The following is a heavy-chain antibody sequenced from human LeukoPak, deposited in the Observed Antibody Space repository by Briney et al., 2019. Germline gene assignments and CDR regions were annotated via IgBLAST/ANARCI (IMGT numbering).Heavy chain of an antibody. CDR3: ARESRRYCSGGSCSFDY. CDR2: ISTSGNT. J-gene: IGHJ4*02. D-gene: IGHD2-15*01. V-gene: IGHV4-61*02. Sequence: SQTLSLTCTVSGGSISSGTYYWSWIRQPAGKGLEWIGRISTSGNTNYNPSLKSRVTISVDTSKNQFSLKLSSVTATDTAVYYCARESRRYCSGGSCSFDYWGQGTLVTVSS. CDR1: GGSISSGTYY.